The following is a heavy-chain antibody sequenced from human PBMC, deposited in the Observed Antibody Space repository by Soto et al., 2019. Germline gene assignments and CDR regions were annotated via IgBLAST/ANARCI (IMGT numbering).Heavy chain of an antibody. V-gene: IGHV1-69*01. D-gene: IGHD3-22*01. CDR3: TSFDSNGYYPQNHD. Sequence: QVILAQSGAEVKKPGSSVKVSCKVSGGSFSSFSINWVRQSPGQRFAWMGGIIPILGTANFTQKFQDRVTFTADESTATAYMTLSSLTSEDTAFYYCTSFDSNGYYPQNHDWGPGTQVTVSS. J-gene: IGHJ4*02. CDR2: IIPILGTA. CDR1: GGSFSSFS.